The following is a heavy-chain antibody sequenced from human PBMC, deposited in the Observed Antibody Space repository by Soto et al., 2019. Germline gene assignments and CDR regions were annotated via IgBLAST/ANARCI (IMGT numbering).Heavy chain of an antibody. CDR2: INGDGSTT. J-gene: IGHJ6*03. CDR1: GFTFSSYW. V-gene: IGHV3-74*03. Sequence: EVQLVESGGGIVQPGGSLRLSCAASGFTFSSYWMHWVRQAPGKGLVWVSRINGDGSTTKYAESVTGRFTMSRDNAKNTLYLQMNSLRAEDTAVFYCARDPDISGGLHCYNSMDVWGKGTTVTVSS. D-gene: IGHD2-15*01. CDR3: ARDPDISGGLHCYNSMDV.